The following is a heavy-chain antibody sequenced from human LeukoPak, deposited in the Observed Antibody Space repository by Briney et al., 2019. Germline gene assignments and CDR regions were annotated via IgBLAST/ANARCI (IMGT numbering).Heavy chain of an antibody. CDR1: GYSISSGYY. D-gene: IGHD5-18*01. V-gene: IGHV4-38-2*02. CDR2: IYHSGST. J-gene: IGHJ4*02. CDR3: ARGRLWYPHDY. Sequence: PSETLSLTCTVSGYSISSGYYWGWIRQPPGKGLEWIGSIYHSGSTYYNPSLKSRVTISVDTSKNQFSLKLSSVTAADTAVYYCARGRLWYPHDYWGQGTLVTVSS.